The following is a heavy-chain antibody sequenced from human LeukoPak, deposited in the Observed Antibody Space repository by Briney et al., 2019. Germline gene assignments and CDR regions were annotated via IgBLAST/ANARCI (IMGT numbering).Heavy chain of an antibody. V-gene: IGHV1-46*01. D-gene: IGHD2-15*01. CDR2: INPSGGST. Sequence: GASVKVSCKASGYTFTGYYMHWVRQAPGQGLEWMGWINPSGGSTSYAQKFQGRVTMTRDTSTSTVYMELSSLRSEDTAVYYCARGVAATFEYFQHWGQGTLVTVSS. CDR3: ARGVAATFEYFQH. CDR1: GYTFTGYY. J-gene: IGHJ1*01.